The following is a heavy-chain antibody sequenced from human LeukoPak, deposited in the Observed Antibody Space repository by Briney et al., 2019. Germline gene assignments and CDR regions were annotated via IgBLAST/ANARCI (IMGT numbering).Heavy chain of an antibody. CDR3: AAVAATRDYYGMDV. D-gene: IGHD2-15*01. CDR2: IYYIGTT. J-gene: IGHJ6*02. CDR1: GGSISSYY. V-gene: IGHV4-59*08. Sequence: PSETLSLTCTVSGGSISSYYWSWIRQPPGKGLEWIGYIYYIGTTNFNPSLKSRVTISVDTSKNQFSLKLSSVTAADTAVYYCAAVAATRDYYGMDVWGQGTTVTVSS.